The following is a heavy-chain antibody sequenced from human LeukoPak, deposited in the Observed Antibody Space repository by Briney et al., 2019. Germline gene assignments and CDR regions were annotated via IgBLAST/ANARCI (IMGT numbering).Heavy chain of an antibody. J-gene: IGHJ4*02. CDR1: GGSISSYY. V-gene: IGHV4-59*01. Sequence: SETLSLTCTDSGGSISSYYWSWIRQPPGKGLEWIGYIYYSGSTNYNPSLKSRVTISVDPSKNQFSLKLSSVTAADTAVYYCARGGYGDGTEVFDYWGQGTLVTVSS. CDR2: IYYSGST. CDR3: ARGGYGDGTEVFDY. D-gene: IGHD4-17*01.